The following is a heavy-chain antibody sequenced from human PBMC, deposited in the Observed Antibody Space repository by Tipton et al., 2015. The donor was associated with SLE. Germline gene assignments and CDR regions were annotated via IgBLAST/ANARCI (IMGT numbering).Heavy chain of an antibody. J-gene: IGHJ6*02. CDR2: ISYTETT. D-gene: IGHD2-15*01. CDR1: GGSISGYH. Sequence: GLVKPSETLSLTCTVSGGSISGYHWSWLRQPPGKGLEWIGYISYTETTKYNPSLESRVIISVDTSKNQFSLRLSSVTAADTAMYYCARHVGVAYYYAMDVWGQGTTVVISS. CDR3: ARHVGVAYYYAMDV. V-gene: IGHV4-59*08.